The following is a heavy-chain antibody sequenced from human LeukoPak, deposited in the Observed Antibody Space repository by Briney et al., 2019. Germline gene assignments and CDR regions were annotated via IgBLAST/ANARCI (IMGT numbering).Heavy chain of an antibody. CDR1: GITFSKNC. CDR3: ARIKAVGVPVAIDAYYSYGMDV. V-gene: IGHV1-69*02. J-gene: IGHJ6*02. D-gene: IGHD2-2*01. Sequence: WASVKVSCKASGITFSKNCISWVRQAPGQGLEWMGRFIPMVGVAAYAQKFQGRITITEDRSANTAFMELSSLTSEDTAVYYCARIKAVGVPVAIDAYYSYGMDVWGQGTAVAVSS. CDR2: FIPMVGVA.